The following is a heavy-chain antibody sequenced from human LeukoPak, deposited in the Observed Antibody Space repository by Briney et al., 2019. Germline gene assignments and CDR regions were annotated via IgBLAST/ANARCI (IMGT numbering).Heavy chain of an antibody. J-gene: IGHJ6*03. Sequence: SQTLSLTCAISGDSVSSNSAAWNWIRQSPSRGLEWLGRTYYRSKWYNDYAVSVKSRITINPDTSKNQFSLQLNSVTPEDTAVYYCARQESDGSGSYYNSDYMDVWGKGTTVTVSS. CDR1: GDSVSSNSAA. V-gene: IGHV6-1*01. CDR2: TYYRSKWYN. CDR3: ARQESDGSGSYYNSDYMDV. D-gene: IGHD3-10*01.